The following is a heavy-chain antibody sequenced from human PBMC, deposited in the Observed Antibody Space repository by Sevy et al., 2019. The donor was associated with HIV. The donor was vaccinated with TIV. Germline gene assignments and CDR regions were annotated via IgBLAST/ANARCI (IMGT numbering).Heavy chain of an antibody. J-gene: IGHJ3*02. CDR1: GYSLTSYW. CDR3: ARHWPGEDIVVEVAALAFDM. CDR2: IYPGDSDT. V-gene: IGHV5-51*01. Sequence: GESLKISCKGSGYSLTSYWIGWVRQMPGKGLEWMGMIYPGDSDTTYSPSFQGQVTISADKSISTAYLQRSSLKSSDTAMYYCARHWPGEDIVVEVAALAFDMWGQGTMVTVSS. D-gene: IGHD2-15*01.